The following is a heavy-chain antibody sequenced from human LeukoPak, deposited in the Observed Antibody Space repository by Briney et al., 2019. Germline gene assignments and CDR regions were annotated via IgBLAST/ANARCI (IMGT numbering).Heavy chain of an antibody. CDR3: ARESGPGSGYCSSTSCYTGAFDI. J-gene: IGHJ3*02. CDR2: IYYSGST. V-gene: IGHV4-31*03. CDR1: GGSISSGGYY. Sequence: SETLSLTCTVSGGSISSGGYYWSWIRQHPGKGLEWIGYIYYSGSTYYNPSLKSRVTISVDTSKNQFPLKLSSVTAADTAVYYCARESGPGSGYCSSTSCYTGAFDIWGEGTMVTVSS. D-gene: IGHD2-2*02.